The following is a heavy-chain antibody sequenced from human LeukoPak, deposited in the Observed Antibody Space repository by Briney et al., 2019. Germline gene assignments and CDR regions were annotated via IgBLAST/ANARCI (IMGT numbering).Heavy chain of an antibody. V-gene: IGHV1-8*01. CDR2: MNPNSCNT. Sequence: ASVKVSCKASGYTFTSYDINWVRQAPGQGLEWMGWMNPNSCNTGYAQKFQGRVTMTRNTSISTAYMELSSLRSEDTAVYYCARAGVLITYYYYYMDVWGKGTTVTVSS. J-gene: IGHJ6*03. CDR1: GYTFTSYD. D-gene: IGHD3-22*01. CDR3: ARAGVLITYYYYYMDV.